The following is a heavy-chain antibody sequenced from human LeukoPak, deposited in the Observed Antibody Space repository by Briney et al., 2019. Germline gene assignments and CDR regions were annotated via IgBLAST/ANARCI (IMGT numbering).Heavy chain of an antibody. D-gene: IGHD3-22*01. V-gene: IGHV3-23*01. Sequence: GGSLRLSCAASGFTFSSYGMSWVRQAPGKGLEWVSAISGSGGSTYYADSVKGRFTISRDNSKNTLYLQMNSLRAEDTAVYHCAKDSPLLPDGPWGQGTLVTVSS. CDR3: AKDSPLLPDGP. CDR2: ISGSGGST. J-gene: IGHJ4*02. CDR1: GFTFSSYG.